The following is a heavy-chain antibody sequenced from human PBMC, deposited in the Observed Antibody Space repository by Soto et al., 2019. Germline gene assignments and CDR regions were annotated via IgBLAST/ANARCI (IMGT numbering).Heavy chain of an antibody. CDR2: FIPVYRTL. CDR1: GGSFGNSA. V-gene: IGHV1-69*13. CDR3: ATGVIWIGYFTVDS. Sequence: SVKVSCKASGGSFGNSAINWVRQAPGQGLEWLGGFIPVYRTLNYAQKFQGRVTITADESTGTAYMTLSSLASDDTAVYYCATGVIWIGYFTVDSWGQGTRVTVSS. D-gene: IGHD3-3*01. J-gene: IGHJ4*02.